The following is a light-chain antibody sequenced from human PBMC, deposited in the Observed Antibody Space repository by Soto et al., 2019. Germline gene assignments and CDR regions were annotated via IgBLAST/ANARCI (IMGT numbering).Light chain of an antibody. CDR1: SSDVGGYNY. Sequence: QSALTQPASVSGSPGQSITISCTGTSSDVGGYNYVSWYQQHPGKAPKLMIYEVSNRPSGVSNRFSGSKSGNTASLTISGLQAEEEADYDCSSYTSSSTYVFGTGTKLTVL. J-gene: IGLJ1*01. V-gene: IGLV2-14*01. CDR3: SSYTSSSTYV. CDR2: EVS.